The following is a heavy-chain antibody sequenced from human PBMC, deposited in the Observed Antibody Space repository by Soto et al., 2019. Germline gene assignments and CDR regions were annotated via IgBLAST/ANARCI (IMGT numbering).Heavy chain of an antibody. CDR1: GGNFSRYA. Sequence: SVKVSCKASGGNFSRYAISWVRQAPGQGLEWMGGIIPIFGTANYAQKFQGRVTITADKSTSTTYMELSSLRSEDTAVYYCAREENVRYYYASSGHYYPRPASYYYGMGVWRKLNTFT. D-gene: IGHD3-22*01. CDR2: IIPIFGTA. CDR3: AREENVRYYYASSGHYYPRPASYYYGMGV. J-gene: IGHJ6*04. V-gene: IGHV1-69*06.